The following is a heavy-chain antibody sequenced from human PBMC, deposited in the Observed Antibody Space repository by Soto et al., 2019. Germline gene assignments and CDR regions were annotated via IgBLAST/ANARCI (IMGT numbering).Heavy chain of an antibody. CDR1: GFTFGDFW. V-gene: IGHV3-7*01. J-gene: IGHJ6*02. D-gene: IGHD2-2*01. CDR2: IKEDGSEK. CDR3: ARDLGRTAAGYYYYDAMDV. Sequence: GGSLRLSCAASGFTFGDFWMNWVRQAPGKGLEWVANIKEDGSEKYFLDSVKGRFTISRDNAKNSLYLQINSLRAEDTGVYYCARDLGRTAAGYYYYDAMDVWGQGTTVTVSS.